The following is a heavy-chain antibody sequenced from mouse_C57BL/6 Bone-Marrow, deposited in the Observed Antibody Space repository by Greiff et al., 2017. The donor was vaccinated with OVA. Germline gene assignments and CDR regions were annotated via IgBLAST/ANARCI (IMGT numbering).Heavy chain of an antibody. CDR2: IDPSDSET. V-gene: IGHV1-52*01. CDR3: ARDPCPLCPRRGGPILAMDY. D-gene: IGHD1-1*02. Sequence: VQLQQPGAELVRPGSSVKLSCKASGYTFTSYWMHWVKQRPIQGLEWIGNIDPSDSETHYNQKFKDKATLTVDKSSSTAYMQLSSLTSEDSAVYYCARDPCPLCPRRGGPILAMDYWGQGTSVTVSS. J-gene: IGHJ4*01. CDR1: GYTFTSYW.